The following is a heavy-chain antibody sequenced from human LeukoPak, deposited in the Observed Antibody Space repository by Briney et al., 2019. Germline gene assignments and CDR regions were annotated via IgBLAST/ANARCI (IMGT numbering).Heavy chain of an antibody. D-gene: IGHD3-22*01. CDR1: GFTFSNAW. CDR2: IKSKTDGGTT. J-gene: IGHJ4*02. Sequence: GGSLRLSCAASGFTFSNAWMNWVRQAPGKGLEWVGRIKSKTDGGTTDYAAPVEGRFTISRDDSKNTLYLQMNSLKTEDTAVYYCAKDRHDSSGRRILFGYWGQGTLVTVSS. CDR3: AKDRHDSSGRRILFGY. V-gene: IGHV3-15*07.